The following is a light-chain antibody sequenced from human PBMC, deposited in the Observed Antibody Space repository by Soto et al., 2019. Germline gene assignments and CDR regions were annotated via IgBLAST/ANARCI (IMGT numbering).Light chain of an antibody. J-gene: IGLJ1*01. CDR2: DVY. CDR3: TSYTSRTPFYV. V-gene: IGLV2-14*03. Sequence: QSVLTQPASVAGSPGQSIAIYCTVVRPDVDGYAYVSWYPQHPGQAPQLIIYDVYNRPSGVYHRFSGSKSGDTASLTIAGLQAEDDADYDCTSYTSRTPFYVVGTGTKLTVL. CDR1: RPDVDGYAY.